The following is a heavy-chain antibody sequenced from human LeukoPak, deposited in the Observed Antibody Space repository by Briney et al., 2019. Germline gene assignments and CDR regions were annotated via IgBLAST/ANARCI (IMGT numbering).Heavy chain of an antibody. Sequence: PGMSLRLPCSASGLTVGSYGMHWVRQAPGKGLEWVALIWYHGNDVDYADSVKGRFTISRDNSKNTLYLQMNSVRAEDTAVYFCARDFWNEPSKYFDYWGQGTLVTVSS. V-gene: IGHV3-33*01. CDR3: ARDFWNEPSKYFDY. CDR1: GLTVGSYG. D-gene: IGHD3-3*01. J-gene: IGHJ4*02. CDR2: IWYHGNDV.